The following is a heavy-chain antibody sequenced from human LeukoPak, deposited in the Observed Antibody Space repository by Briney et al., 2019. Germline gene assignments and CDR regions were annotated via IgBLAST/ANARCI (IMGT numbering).Heavy chain of an antibody. V-gene: IGHV4-59*01. CDR3: ARGRVSSGTWYSTYYYFFYMDF. J-gene: IGHJ6*03. Sequence: SETLSLTCTVSDDSITMYYWTWIRQPPGKGLEWIGYVDHTGGTKFNPSLNGRVSISRDTSNNFFSLRLRSVTAADTAVYFCARGRVSSGTWYSTYYYFFYMDFWGKGTTVTVSS. CDR1: DDSITMYY. D-gene: IGHD4-11*01. CDR2: VDHTGGT.